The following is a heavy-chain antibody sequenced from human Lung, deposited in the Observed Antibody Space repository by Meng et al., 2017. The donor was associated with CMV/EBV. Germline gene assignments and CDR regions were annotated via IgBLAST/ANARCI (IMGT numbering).Heavy chain of an antibody. CDR3: AHRDSITGTSGSLGEYYFDY. CDR1: RGVG. Sequence: RGVGVGGLRQHPGKALEWLSLIYWNDDKRYSTFLKSRLTITKDTSKNQVVLTMTNMDLVDTATYYCAHRDSITGTSGSLGEYYFDYWGQGTLVTVSS. V-gene: IGHV2-5*01. D-gene: IGHD1-7*01. J-gene: IGHJ4*02. CDR2: IYWNDDK.